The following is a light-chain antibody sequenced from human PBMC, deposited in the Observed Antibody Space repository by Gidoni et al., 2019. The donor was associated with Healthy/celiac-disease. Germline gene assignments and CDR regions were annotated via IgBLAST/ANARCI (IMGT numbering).Light chain of an antibody. CDR2: GAS. CDR1: QSVSSSH. CDR3: QQYGPWT. J-gene: IGKJ1*01. Sequence: DIVLPQSPGPLSLSPGERATLSCRASQSVSSSHLAWYQQKPGQAPRLLIYGASSRATGIPDRFSGSWSGTDCTLTISRLEHEDFAVYYCQQYGPWTFGQGTKVEIK. V-gene: IGKV3-20*01.